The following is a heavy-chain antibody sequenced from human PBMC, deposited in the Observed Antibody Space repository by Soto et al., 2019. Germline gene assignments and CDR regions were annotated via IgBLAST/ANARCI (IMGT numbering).Heavy chain of an antibody. J-gene: IGHJ4*02. CDR3: ARLQIEVAGTN. CDR1: ADTFTSYY. D-gene: IGHD6-19*01. Sequence: ASVKVSCKAPADTFTSYYIHWVRQAPGHGLEWMGWINANSGGTTYAQKFQGRVTMTRDTSISTAYMELSRLSSDDTAIYYCARLQIEVAGTNWGQGTLVTVSS. CDR2: INANSGGT. V-gene: IGHV1-2*02.